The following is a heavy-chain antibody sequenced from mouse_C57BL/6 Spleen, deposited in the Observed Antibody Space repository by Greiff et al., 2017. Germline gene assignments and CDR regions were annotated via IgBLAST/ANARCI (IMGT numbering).Heavy chain of an antibody. Sequence: QVHVKQSGAELARPGASVKLSCKASGYTFTSYGISWVKQRTGQGLEWIGEIYPRSGNTYYNEKFKGKATLTADKSSSTAYMELRSLTSEDSAVYFCALNYGSFYYFDCWGQGTTLTVSS. CDR2: IYPRSGNT. CDR3: ALNYGSFYYFDC. V-gene: IGHV1-81*01. J-gene: IGHJ2*01. D-gene: IGHD1-1*01. CDR1: GYTFTSYG.